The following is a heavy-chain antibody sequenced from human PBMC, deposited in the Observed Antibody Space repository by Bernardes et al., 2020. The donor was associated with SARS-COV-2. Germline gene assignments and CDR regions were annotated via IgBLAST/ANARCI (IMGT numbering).Heavy chain of an antibody. V-gene: IGHV3-21*01. CDR1: EFTFSGRG. CDR2: ITYTDYTT. CDR3: SRDGSGYGAIDFDY. J-gene: IGHJ4*02. D-gene: IGHD5-18*01. Sequence: GGSLRLSCTSSEFTFSGRGMTWVRQAPGKGLEWVSTITYTDYTTYGDSVRGRFTISRDNAKKSVYLQMTNVRADDTGVYYCSRDGSGYGAIDFDYWGQGTLVTVSS.